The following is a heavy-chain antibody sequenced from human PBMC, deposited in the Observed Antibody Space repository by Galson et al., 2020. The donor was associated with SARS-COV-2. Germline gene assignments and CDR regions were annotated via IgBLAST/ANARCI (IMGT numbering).Heavy chain of an antibody. J-gene: IGHJ6*02. Sequence: ETSETLSLTCTVSGGSISNYYWSWIRQPPGKALEWLGYIGYTGITNYNPSLKTRVIMSVDTSKKQFSLKLLSVTAADTAVDYCARDRPTSNSPPSFAGIDVWGQGTTVTVSS. D-gene: IGHD7-27*01. CDR2: IGYTGIT. V-gene: IGHV4-59*01. CDR1: GGSISNYY. CDR3: ARDRPTSNSPPSFAGIDV.